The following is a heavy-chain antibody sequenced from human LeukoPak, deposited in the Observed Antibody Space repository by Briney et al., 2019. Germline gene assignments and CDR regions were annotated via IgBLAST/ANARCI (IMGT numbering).Heavy chain of an antibody. CDR2: MNPNSGNT. CDR3: ARGKSRQQLVHYY. J-gene: IGHJ4*02. D-gene: IGHD6-13*01. Sequence: ASVKVSCKASGYAFTSYDINWVRQATGQGLEWMGWMNPNSGNTGYAQKFQGRVTMTRNTSISTAYMELSSLRSEDTAVYYCARGKSRQQLVHYYWGQGTLVTVPS. CDR1: GYAFTSYD. V-gene: IGHV1-8*01.